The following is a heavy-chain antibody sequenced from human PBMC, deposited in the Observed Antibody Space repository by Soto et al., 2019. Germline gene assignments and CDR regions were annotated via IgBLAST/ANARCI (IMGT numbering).Heavy chain of an antibody. J-gene: IGHJ3*02. CDR2: IYHSGST. Sequence: LSLTCAVSGGSISSGGYSWSWIRQPPGKGLEWIGYIYHSGSTYYNPSLKSRVTISVDRSKNQFSLKLSSVTAADTAVYYCARVAIFGVVKYAFDIWGQGTMVTVSS. V-gene: IGHV4-30-2*01. D-gene: IGHD3-3*01. CDR1: GGSISSGGYS. CDR3: ARVAIFGVVKYAFDI.